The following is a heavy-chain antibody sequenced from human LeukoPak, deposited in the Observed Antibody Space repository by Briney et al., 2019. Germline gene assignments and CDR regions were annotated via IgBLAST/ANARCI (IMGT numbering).Heavy chain of an antibody. D-gene: IGHD6-19*01. CDR1: GGSISSSSYY. CDR2: TYYSGST. CDR3: ASGWYQAGPRY. J-gene: IGHJ4*02. V-gene: IGHV4-39*01. Sequence: SETLSLTCTVSGGSISSSSYYWGWIRQPPGKGLEWIGSTYYSGSTYYNPSLKSRVTISVDTSKNQFSLKLSSVTAADTAVYYCASGWYQAGPRYWGQGTLVTVSS.